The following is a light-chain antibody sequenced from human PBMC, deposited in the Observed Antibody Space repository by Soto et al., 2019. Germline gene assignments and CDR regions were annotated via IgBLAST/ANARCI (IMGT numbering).Light chain of an antibody. CDR2: EVS. Sequence: QSALTQPPSASGSPGQSVTISCTGTSSDVGGYNYVSWYQQHPGTSPKLMIYEVSKRPSGVPDRFSGSKSGNTASLTVSGLQADDEADYYCSSYAGSNNLVFGGGTQVTVL. V-gene: IGLV2-8*01. CDR1: SSDVGGYNY. CDR3: SSYAGSNNLV. J-gene: IGLJ2*01.